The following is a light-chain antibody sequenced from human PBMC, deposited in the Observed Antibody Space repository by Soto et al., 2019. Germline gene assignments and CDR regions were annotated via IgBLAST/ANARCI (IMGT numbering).Light chain of an antibody. CDR2: GNS. CDR1: SSNIGSGYD. V-gene: IGLV1-40*01. CDR3: QSYDSSLSGSI. Sequence: QSVLTQPPSVSGAPGQRVTISCTGSSSNIGSGYDVHWYQQLPGTAPKLHTYGNSNRPSGVPDRFSGSKSGTSASLAITGLQAEYEADYYCQSYDSSLSGSIFGGGTKLTVL. J-gene: IGLJ2*01.